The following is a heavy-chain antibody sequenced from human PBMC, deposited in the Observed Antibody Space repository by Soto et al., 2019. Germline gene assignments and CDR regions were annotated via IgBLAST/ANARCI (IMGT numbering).Heavy chain of an antibody. CDR1: GFTFSSYE. Sequence: EVQLVESGGGLVQPGGSLRLSCAASGFTFSSYEMNWVRQAPGKGLEWVSYISSSGSTIYYADSVKGRFTISRDNAKNSLYLQMNSLSAEDTAVYYCARAGGQWPIGYFQPWGQGTLDTVSS. V-gene: IGHV3-48*03. CDR3: ARAGGQWPIGYFQP. J-gene: IGHJ1*01. CDR2: ISSSGSTI. D-gene: IGHD6-19*01.